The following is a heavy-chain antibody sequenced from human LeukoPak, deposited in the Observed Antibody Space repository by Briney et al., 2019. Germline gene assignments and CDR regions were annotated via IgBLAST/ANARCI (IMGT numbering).Heavy chain of an antibody. CDR3: ARGPSVRGVILLISNWFDP. Sequence: SETLSLTCTVSGGSISSSSYYWGWIRQPPGKGLEWIGSIYYSGSTYYNPSLKSRVTISVDTSKNQFSLKLSSVTAADTAVYYCARGPSVRGVILLISNWFDPWGQGTLVTVSS. D-gene: IGHD3-10*01. V-gene: IGHV4-39*01. CDR1: GGSISSSSYY. CDR2: IYYSGST. J-gene: IGHJ5*02.